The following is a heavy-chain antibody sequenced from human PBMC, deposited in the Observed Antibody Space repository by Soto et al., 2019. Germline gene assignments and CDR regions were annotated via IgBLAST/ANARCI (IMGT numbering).Heavy chain of an antibody. D-gene: IGHD6-13*01. Sequence: VQLVESGGGGVQPGRPVRLSCSTSGLTFTRHAMHWVRQVPGKGLEWVAAMSDDGSKKHYVDSVKGRFSISRDKSRNTVYLQMNSLRVEDTAVYFCAGERETSSWFLSGFEYWGQGTLVTVSS. V-gene: IGHV3-30-3*01. CDR2: MSDDGSKK. J-gene: IGHJ4*02. CDR3: AGERETSSWFLSGFEY. CDR1: GLTFTRHA.